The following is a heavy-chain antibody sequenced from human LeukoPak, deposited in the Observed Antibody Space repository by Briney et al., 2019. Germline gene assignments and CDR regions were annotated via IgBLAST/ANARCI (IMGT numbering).Heavy chain of an antibody. Sequence: GGSLRLSCAASGFTFSSYSMNWVRQAPGKGLEWVSYISSSSSTIYYADSVKGRFTISRDNAKNSLYLQMNSLRAEDTAVYYCARSGGYGGNRPFDYWGQGTLVTVSS. D-gene: IGHD4-23*01. CDR2: ISSSSSTI. CDR3: ARSGGYGGNRPFDY. J-gene: IGHJ4*02. CDR1: GFTFSSYS. V-gene: IGHV3-48*01.